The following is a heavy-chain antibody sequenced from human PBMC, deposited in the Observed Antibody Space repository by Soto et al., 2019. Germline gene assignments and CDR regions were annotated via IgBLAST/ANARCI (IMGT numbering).Heavy chain of an antibody. CDR2: INEYGSTI. Sequence: DVQLVESGGGLVRPGGSLRLSCAASGFTFSSYWMHWVRQVPGKGLVWVSRINEYGSTINYADSVKGRFTISRDNSKNTLYLEMNSLRAEDAAVYYFTRDIGGRGAYWGQGTLVTVSS. CDR3: TRDIGGRGAY. J-gene: IGHJ4*02. CDR1: GFTFSSYW. D-gene: IGHD3-16*01. V-gene: IGHV3-74*01.